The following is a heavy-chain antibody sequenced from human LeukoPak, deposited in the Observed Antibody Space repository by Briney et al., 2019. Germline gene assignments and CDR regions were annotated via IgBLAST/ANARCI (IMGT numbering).Heavy chain of an antibody. CDR3: ARDRRYFDWLLPDY. Sequence: SETLSLTCTVSGGSISSSSYYWSWIRQPPGKGLEWIGYIYYSGSTNYNPSLKSRVTISVDTSKNQFSLKLSSVTAADTAVYYCARDRRYFDWLLPDYWGQGTLVTVSS. CDR1: GGSISSSSYY. J-gene: IGHJ4*02. CDR2: IYYSGST. V-gene: IGHV4-61*01. D-gene: IGHD3-9*01.